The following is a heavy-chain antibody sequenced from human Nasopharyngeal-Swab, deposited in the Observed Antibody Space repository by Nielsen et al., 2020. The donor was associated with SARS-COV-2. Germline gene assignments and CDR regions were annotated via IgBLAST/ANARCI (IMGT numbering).Heavy chain of an antibody. CDR2: ISGSGGST. V-gene: IGHV3-23*01. Sequence: GESLKISCAASGFTFSSYAMSWVRQAPGKGLEWVSAISGSGGSTYYADSVKGRFTISRDNSKNTLYLQMNSLRAEDTAVYYCAREEGSSWHYFDCWGQGTLVTVSS. CDR1: GFTFSSYA. D-gene: IGHD6-13*01. J-gene: IGHJ4*02. CDR3: AREEGSSWHYFDC.